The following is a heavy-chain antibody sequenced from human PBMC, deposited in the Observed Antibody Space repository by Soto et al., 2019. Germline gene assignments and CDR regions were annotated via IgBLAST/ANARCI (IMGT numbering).Heavy chain of an antibody. CDR3: ARESEDLTSNFDY. Sequence: PGGSLRLSCAASGFTFTRYSMNWVRQAPGKGLEWVSSISSTTHYIYYADSTRGRFTISRDNAKNAVYLEMNSLRAEDTAVYYCARESEDLTSNFDYWGQGTLVTVSS. V-gene: IGHV3-21*06. J-gene: IGHJ4*02. CDR1: GFTFTRYS. CDR2: ISSTTHYI.